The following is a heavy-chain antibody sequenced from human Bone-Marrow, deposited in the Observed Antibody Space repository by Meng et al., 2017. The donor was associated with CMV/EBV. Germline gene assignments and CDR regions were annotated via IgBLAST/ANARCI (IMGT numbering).Heavy chain of an antibody. D-gene: IGHD6-19*01. CDR1: GYTFTSYD. Sequence: QVQLVQSGAEVQKPGPSVKVSCKASGYTFTSYDINSVRQAAGQGLEWMGWMNPNSGNTDYAQKFQGRVTMTRNISKSTAYMDLSSLRSEDTAVYYCATGVADFEYWGQGTLVTVSS. CDR3: ATGVADFEY. CDR2: MNPNSGNT. J-gene: IGHJ4*02. V-gene: IGHV1-8*01.